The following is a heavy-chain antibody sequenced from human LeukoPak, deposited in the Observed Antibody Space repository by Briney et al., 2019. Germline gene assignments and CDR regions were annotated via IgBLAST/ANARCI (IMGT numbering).Heavy chain of an antibody. CDR2: IYYSGST. V-gene: IGHV4-39*07. CDR3: ARDLSIYGSGHY. D-gene: IGHD3-10*01. J-gene: IGHJ4*02. Sequence: PSETLSLTCTVPGGSISSSSYYWGWIRQPPGKGLEWIGSIYYSGSTYYNPSLKSRVTISVDTSKNQFSLKLSSMTAADTAVYYCARDLSIYGSGHYWGQGTLVTVSS. CDR1: GGSISSSSYY.